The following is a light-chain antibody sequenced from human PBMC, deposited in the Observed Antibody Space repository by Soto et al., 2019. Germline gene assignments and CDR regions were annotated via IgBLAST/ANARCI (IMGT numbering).Light chain of an antibody. J-gene: IGLJ2*01. CDR3: GAYAKSSNQL. CDR2: EVS. V-gene: IGLV2-14*01. CDR1: DSDIGAYNF. Sequence: QSVLTQPASVSGSPGQSITISCTGTDSDIGAYNFVSWYQQHPGKAPKLMIYEVSNRPSGVSNRFSGSKSGNTASLTISGLQADDEADYYCGAYAKSSNQLFGGGTKLTVL.